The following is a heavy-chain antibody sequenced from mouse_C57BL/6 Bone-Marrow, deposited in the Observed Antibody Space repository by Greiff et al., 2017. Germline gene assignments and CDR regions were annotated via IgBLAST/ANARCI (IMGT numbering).Heavy chain of an antibody. CDR1: GYTFTSYW. D-gene: IGHD3-3*01. V-gene: IGHV1-69*01. Sequence: QVHVKQPGAELVMPGASVKLSCKASGYTFTSYWMHWVKQRPGQGLEWIGEIAPSDSYTNYNQKFKGKSTLTVDRSSSTAYMQLSSLTSEDSAVYYCARTGRPWYCDVWGTGTTVTVSS. CDR2: IAPSDSYT. J-gene: IGHJ1*03. CDR3: ARTGRPWYCDV.